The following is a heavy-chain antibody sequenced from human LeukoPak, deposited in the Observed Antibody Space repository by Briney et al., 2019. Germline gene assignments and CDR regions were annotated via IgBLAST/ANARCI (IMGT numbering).Heavy chain of an antibody. D-gene: IGHD3-3*01. J-gene: IGHJ2*01. V-gene: IGHV4-59*08. CDR2: VYYTGST. CDR1: GGSISNKY. Sequence: SETLSLTCSLSGGSISNKYWSWIRQAPGKGLEWIGYVYYTGSTSYNPSLKSRVTISVDTSKNQFSLKLSSVTAADTAVYYCARVRIFGVVITNWYFDLWGRGTLVTVSS. CDR3: ARVRIFGVVITNWYFDL.